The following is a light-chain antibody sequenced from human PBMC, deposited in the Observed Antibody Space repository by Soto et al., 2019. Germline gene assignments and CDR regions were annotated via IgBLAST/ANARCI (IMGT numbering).Light chain of an antibody. CDR3: QQYGSSPSIT. J-gene: IGKJ5*01. CDR2: GAS. CDR1: QTISSW. Sequence: DIQMTQSPSTLSGSVGDRVTITCRASQTISSWLAWYQQKPVKAPKLLIYGASSRATGIPDRFSGSGSGTDFTLTISRLEPEDFAVYYCQQYGSSPSITFGQGTRLEIK. V-gene: IGKV1-5*01.